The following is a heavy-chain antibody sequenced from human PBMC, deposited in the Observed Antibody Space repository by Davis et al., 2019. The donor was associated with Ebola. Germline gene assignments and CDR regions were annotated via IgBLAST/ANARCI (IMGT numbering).Heavy chain of an antibody. CDR3: ARDDYGDYGYYYYDGMDV. Sequence: GGSLRLSCAASGFTFSSYWMSWVRQAPGKGLEWVANIKQDGSEKYYVDSVKGRFTISRDNAKNSLYLQMNSLRAEDTAVYYCARDDYGDYGYYYYDGMDVWGQGTTVTVSS. CDR1: GFTFSSYW. D-gene: IGHD4-17*01. CDR2: IKQDGSEK. V-gene: IGHV3-7*01. J-gene: IGHJ6*02.